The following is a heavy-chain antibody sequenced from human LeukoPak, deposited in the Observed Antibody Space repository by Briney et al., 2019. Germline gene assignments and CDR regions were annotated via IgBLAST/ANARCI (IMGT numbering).Heavy chain of an antibody. D-gene: IGHD5-18*01. CDR2: IYYSGST. Sequence: SETLSLTCAVSGASISGSGYYWGWIRQPPGKGLEWIGSIYYSGSTYYNPSLKSRVTISVDTSKNQFSLKLSSVTAADTAVYYCAVGRGLLYYFDYWGQGTLVTVSS. CDR3: AVGRGLLYYFDY. CDR1: GASISGSGYY. J-gene: IGHJ4*02. V-gene: IGHV4-39*01.